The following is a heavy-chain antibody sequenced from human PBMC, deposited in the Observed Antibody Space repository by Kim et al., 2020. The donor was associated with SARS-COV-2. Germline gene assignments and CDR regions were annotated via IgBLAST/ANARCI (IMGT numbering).Heavy chain of an antibody. V-gene: IGHV3-23*01. CDR3: ALRGGWFAS. J-gene: IGHJ5*01. Sequence: YADSVKGRFTISRDNSQNTLYLQMNNLRAEDTAVYYCALRGGWFASWGQGTLVTVSS. D-gene: IGHD3-16*01.